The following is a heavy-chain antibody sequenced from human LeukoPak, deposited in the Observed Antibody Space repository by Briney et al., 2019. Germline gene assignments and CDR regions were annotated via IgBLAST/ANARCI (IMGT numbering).Heavy chain of an antibody. Sequence: GGSLRLSCAASGFTFSSYWMSWVRQAPGKGLEWVANIKEDGSEKYYVDSLKGRFTISRDNAKSSLYLQMNSLRAEDTAVYYCAQIPSFDYWGQGTLVTVSS. CDR1: GFTFSSYW. CDR3: AQIPSFDY. CDR2: IKEDGSEK. V-gene: IGHV3-7*01. J-gene: IGHJ4*02.